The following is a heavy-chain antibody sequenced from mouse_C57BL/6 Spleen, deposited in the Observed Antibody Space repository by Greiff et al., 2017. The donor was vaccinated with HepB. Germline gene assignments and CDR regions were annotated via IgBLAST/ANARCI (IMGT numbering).Heavy chain of an antibody. V-gene: IGHV3-6*01. J-gene: IGHJ3*01. CDR3: AREGGMEGAWFAY. CDR1: GYSITSGYY. Sequence: EVQLQESGPGLVKPSQSLSLTCSVTGYSITSGYYWNWIRQFPGNKLEWMGYISYDGSNNYNPSLKNRISITRDTSKNQFFLKLNSVTTEDTATYDCAREGGMEGAWFAYWGQGTLVTVSA. D-gene: IGHD2-10*02. CDR2: ISYDGSN.